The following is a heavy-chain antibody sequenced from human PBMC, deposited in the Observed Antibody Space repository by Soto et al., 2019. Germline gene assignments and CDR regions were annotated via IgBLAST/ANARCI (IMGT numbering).Heavy chain of an antibody. V-gene: IGHV3-23*01. D-gene: IGHD3-22*01. Sequence: GGSLRLSCAASGFTFSSDAMSWVRQAPGKGLEWVSVISGSGGSTNYADSVKGRFTISRDNSKNTLYLQMNSLRAEDTAVYYCAKPIVVVIPAPFDYWGQGTLVTVSS. CDR1: GFTFSSDA. CDR2: ISGSGGST. J-gene: IGHJ4*02. CDR3: AKPIVVVIPAPFDY.